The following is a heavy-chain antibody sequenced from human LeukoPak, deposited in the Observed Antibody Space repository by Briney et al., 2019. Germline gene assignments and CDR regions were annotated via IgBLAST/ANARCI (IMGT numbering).Heavy chain of an antibody. J-gene: IGHJ4*02. CDR3: ARGLSPSQSFDY. Sequence: GGSLRLSCAASGFTFSSYGMHWVRQAPGKGLEWVAVIWYDGSNKYYADSVKGRFTISRDNSKNTLYLQMNSLRAEDTAVYYCARGLSPSQSFDYWGQGTLVTVPS. CDR2: IWYDGSNK. CDR1: GFTFSSYG. D-gene: IGHD6-6*01. V-gene: IGHV3-33*01.